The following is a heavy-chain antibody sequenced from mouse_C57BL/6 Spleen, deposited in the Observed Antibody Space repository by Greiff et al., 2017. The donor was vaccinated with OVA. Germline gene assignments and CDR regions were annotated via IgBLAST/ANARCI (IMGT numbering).Heavy chain of an antibody. CDR1: GYTFTDYN. CDR2: INPNNGGT. D-gene: IGHD1-1*01. V-gene: IGHV1-18*01. Sequence: EVQLVESGPELVKPGASVKIPCKASGYTFTDYNMDWVKQSHGKSLEWIGDINPNNGGTIYNQKFKGKATLTVDKSSSTAYMELRSLTSEDTAVYYCARRAVVRGYFDYWGQGTTLTVSS. CDR3: ARRAVVRGYFDY. J-gene: IGHJ2*01.